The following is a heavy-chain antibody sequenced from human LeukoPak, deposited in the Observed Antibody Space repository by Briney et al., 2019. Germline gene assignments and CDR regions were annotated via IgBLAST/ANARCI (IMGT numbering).Heavy chain of an antibody. CDR3: TRHHYGSGSSGFDY. Sequence: GGSLRLSCTASGLTFGDYAMSWVRQAPGKGLEWVGFIRSKAYGGTTEYAASVKGRFTISRDDSKSIAYLQMNSLKTEDTAVYYCTRHHYGSGSSGFDYWGQGTLVTVSS. D-gene: IGHD3-10*01. CDR1: GLTFGDYA. CDR2: IRSKAYGGTT. V-gene: IGHV3-49*04. J-gene: IGHJ4*02.